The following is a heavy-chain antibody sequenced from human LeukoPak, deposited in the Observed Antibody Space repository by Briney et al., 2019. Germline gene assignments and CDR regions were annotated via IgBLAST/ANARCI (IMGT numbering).Heavy chain of an antibody. CDR3: AKGDSGSYYKDPYSFDY. D-gene: IGHD1-26*01. V-gene: IGHV3-23*01. CDR2: ISGSGGRT. J-gene: IGHJ4*02. Sequence: GGSLRLSCAASGFIFSSYAMSWVRQAPGKGLEWVSGISGSGGRTYYVDSVKGPFTISGDNSKNALYLQMNSLRAEDTAVYYCAKGDSGSYYKDPYSFDYWGQGTLVTVSS. CDR1: GFIFSSYA.